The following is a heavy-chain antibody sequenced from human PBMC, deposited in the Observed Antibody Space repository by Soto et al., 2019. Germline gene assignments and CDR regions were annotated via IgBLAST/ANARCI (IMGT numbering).Heavy chain of an antibody. CDR2: MNPNSGNT. J-gene: IGHJ3*02. V-gene: IGHV1-8*01. Sequence: GAPVKGSCKASGYTFTSYDINWVRQATGQGLEWMGWMNPNSGNTGYAQKFQGRVTMTRNTSISTAYMELSSLRSEDTAVYYCARTWDYYDSSGSPPLAFDIWGQGTMVTVSS. CDR1: GYTFTSYD. CDR3: ARTWDYYDSSGSPPLAFDI. D-gene: IGHD3-22*01.